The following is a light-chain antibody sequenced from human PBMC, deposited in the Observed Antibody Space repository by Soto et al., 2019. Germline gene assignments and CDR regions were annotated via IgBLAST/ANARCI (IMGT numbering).Light chain of an antibody. CDR1: SGYSSYI. V-gene: IGLV4-60*02. CDR3: ETWDSNPWV. Sequence: QPVLTQSSSASASLGSSVKLTCTLSSGYSSYIIAWHQQQPGKAPRYLMKLEGSGSYNKGSGVPDRFSGSSSGADRYLTISNLQFEDEADYYCETWDSNPWVFGGGTKVTVL. CDR2: LEGSGSY. J-gene: IGLJ3*02.